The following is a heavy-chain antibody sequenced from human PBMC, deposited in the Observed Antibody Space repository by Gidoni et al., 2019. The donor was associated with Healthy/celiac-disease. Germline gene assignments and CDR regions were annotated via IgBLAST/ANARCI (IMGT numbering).Heavy chain of an antibody. CDR1: GYTCTSYG. CDR2: TSAYNGNT. J-gene: IGHJ5*02. V-gene: IGHV1-18*04. CDR3: ARDGGYCSSTSCYGWFDP. D-gene: IGHD2-2*01. Sequence: QVQLVRSGAEVKKPGASVKVYCKAAGYTCTSYGTSWVRQAPGQGLEWMGWTSAYNGNTNYAQKLQGRVTMTTDTSTGTAYMELRSLRSDDTAVYYCARDGGYCSSTSCYGWFDPWGQGTLVTVSS.